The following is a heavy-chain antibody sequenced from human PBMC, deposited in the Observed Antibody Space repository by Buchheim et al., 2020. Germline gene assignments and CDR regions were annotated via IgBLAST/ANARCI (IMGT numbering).Heavy chain of an antibody. D-gene: IGHD3-22*01. CDR1: GFTFSSYE. Sequence: EVQLLESGGGLVQPGGSLRLSCAASGFTFSSYEMNWVRQAPGKGLEWVSYISSSGSTIYYADSVKGRFTLSRDNAKNSLYLLMNSLRAEDTAVYYCARAPGYYDSSGYYFDYWGQGTL. CDR2: ISSSGSTI. V-gene: IGHV3-48*03. CDR3: ARAPGYYDSSGYYFDY. J-gene: IGHJ4*02.